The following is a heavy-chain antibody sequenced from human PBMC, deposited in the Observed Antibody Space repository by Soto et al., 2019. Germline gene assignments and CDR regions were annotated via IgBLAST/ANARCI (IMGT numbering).Heavy chain of an antibody. CDR2: ISGSGGST. CDR1: GFTFSSYA. Sequence: EVQLLESGGGLVQPGGSLRLSCAASGFTFSSYAMSWVRQAPGKGLELVSAISGSGGSTDYADSVKGRFTISRENSKNTLYLQMNSLRAEDTAVYYCAKGEGVRGVLFWGQGTLVTVSS. CDR3: AKGEGVRGVLF. V-gene: IGHV3-23*01. D-gene: IGHD3-10*01. J-gene: IGHJ4*02.